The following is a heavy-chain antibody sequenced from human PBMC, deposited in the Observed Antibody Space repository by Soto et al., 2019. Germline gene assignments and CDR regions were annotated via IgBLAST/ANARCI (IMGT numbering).Heavy chain of an antibody. CDR2: LSSSRTYI. J-gene: IGHJ6*03. Sequence: EVQLVESGGGLVKPGGSLRLSCAASGFTFSSDNMNWVRQAPGKGLEWVSSLSSSRTYIYYADSVKGRCTISGDKAKNSLFLQMNSLRAEETAVYYWAGGGINYGDYRSMDVWGKGTTVTVSS. CDR1: GFTFSSDN. D-gene: IGHD4-17*01. CDR3: AGGGINYGDYRSMDV. V-gene: IGHV3-21*01.